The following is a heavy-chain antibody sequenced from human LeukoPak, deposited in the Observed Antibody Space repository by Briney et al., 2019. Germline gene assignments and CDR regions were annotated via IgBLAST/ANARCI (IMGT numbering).Heavy chain of an antibody. J-gene: IGHJ4*02. CDR1: GFTFSSYA. V-gene: IGHV3-23*01. D-gene: IGHD3-9*01. Sequence: GVLRLSCAASGFTFSSYAMSWVRQAPGKGLEWVSTISGSGGSTYYADSVKGRFTISRDNSKNTLYLQMNSLRAEDTAVYYCAKATGNTGYYGRYYFDYWGQGTLVTVSS. CDR2: ISGSGGST. CDR3: AKATGNTGYYGRYYFDY.